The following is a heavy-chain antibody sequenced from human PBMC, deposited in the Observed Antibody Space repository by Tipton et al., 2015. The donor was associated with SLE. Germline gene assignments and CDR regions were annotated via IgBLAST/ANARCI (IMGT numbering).Heavy chain of an antibody. D-gene: IGHD4-17*01. CDR1: GFTFSSYW. CDR2: IKQDGSEK. Sequence: GSLRLSCAASGFTFSSYWMSWVRQAPGKGLEWVANIKQDGSEKYYVDSVKGRFTISRDNAKNSLYLQMNSLRAEDTAVYYCASTHDYGDFDYWGQGTLVTVSS. V-gene: IGHV3-7*01. CDR3: ASTHDYGDFDY. J-gene: IGHJ4*02.